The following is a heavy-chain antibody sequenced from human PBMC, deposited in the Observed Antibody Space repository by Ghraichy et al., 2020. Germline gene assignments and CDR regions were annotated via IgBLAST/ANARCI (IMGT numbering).Heavy chain of an antibody. J-gene: IGHJ4*02. CDR2: IYNSGST. V-gene: IGHV4-30-2*01. D-gene: IGHD4-23*01. CDR3: ATSTVVTSYFDY. Sequence: SETLSLTCAVSGGSISSGGYSWSWIRQPPGKGLEWIGYIYNSGSTYYNPSLKSRVTISVDRSKNQFSLKLSSVTAADTAVYYCATSTVVTSYFDYWGQGTLVTVSS. CDR1: GGSISSGGYS.